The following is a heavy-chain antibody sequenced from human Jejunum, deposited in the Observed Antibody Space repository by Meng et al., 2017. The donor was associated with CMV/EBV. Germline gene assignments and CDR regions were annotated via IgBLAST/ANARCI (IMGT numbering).Heavy chain of an antibody. V-gene: IGHV3-74*01. J-gene: IGHJ5*02. CDR3: VRGAGESKNNWFDP. D-gene: IGHD7-27*01. CDR1: GFTFSNYW. CDR2: INTDGTTT. Sequence: EVQLVESXXGWVQPGGSLRLSCAASGFTFSNYWMHWVRQAPGKGLEWVSRINTDGTTTGYADSVKGRFTISRDNARNTLYLQMSSLRAEDTAVYYCVRGAGESKNNWFDPWGQGILVPVSS.